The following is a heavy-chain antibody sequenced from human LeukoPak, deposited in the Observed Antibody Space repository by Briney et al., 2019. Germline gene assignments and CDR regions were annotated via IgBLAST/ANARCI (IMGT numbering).Heavy chain of an antibody. D-gene: IGHD3-9*01. J-gene: IGHJ4*02. CDR3: ARDLTYYDILTGYSHYYFDY. V-gene: IGHV1-2*02. Sequence: ASVKVSCKASGYTFTGYYMHWVRQAPGQGLEWMGWINPNSGGTNYAQKFQGRVTMTRDTSISTAYMELSRLRSDDTAVYYCARDLTYYDILTGYSHYYFDYWGQGTLVTVSS. CDR1: GYTFTGYY. CDR2: INPNSGGT.